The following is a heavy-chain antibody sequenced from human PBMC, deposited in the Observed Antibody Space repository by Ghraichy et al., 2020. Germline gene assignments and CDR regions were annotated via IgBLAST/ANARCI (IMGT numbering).Heavy chain of an antibody. CDR2: IKQDGSEK. CDR3: ARVPKKEDYYDSSGYEYYFDY. D-gene: IGHD3-22*01. J-gene: IGHJ4*02. CDR1: GFTFSSYW. V-gene: IGHV3-7*03. Sequence: GGSLRLSCAASGFTFSSYWMSWVRQAPGKGLEWVANIKQDGSEKYYVDSVKGRFTISRDNAKNSLYLQMNSLRAEDTAVYYCARVPKKEDYYDSSGYEYYFDYWGQGTLVTVSS.